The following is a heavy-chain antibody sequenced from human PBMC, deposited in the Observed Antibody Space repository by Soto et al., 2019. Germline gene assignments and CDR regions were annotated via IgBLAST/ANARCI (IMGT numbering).Heavy chain of an antibody. V-gene: IGHV1-58*02. Sequence: QMQLVQSGPEVKKPGTSVKVSCKASGFTFTSSAMQWVRQARGQRLEWIGWIVVGSGNTNYAQKFQERVTITRDMSTSTAYMELSSLRSEDTAVYYCAADKYYDYIWGSYRSYAFDIWGQWTMVTVSS. CDR2: IVVGSGNT. J-gene: IGHJ3*02. D-gene: IGHD3-16*02. CDR1: GFTFTSSA. CDR3: AADKYYDYIWGSYRSYAFDI.